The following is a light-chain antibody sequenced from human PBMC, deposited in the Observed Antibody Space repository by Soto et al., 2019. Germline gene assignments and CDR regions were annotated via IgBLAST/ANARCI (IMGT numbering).Light chain of an antibody. CDR3: ISYTSSDTYV. Sequence: QAARTQPASVSGSPGQSITISCTGTSSDVGAYKYVSWYQQHPGKAPKLMIYDVSRRPSGVSNRFSGSKSGNTASLIISGLQAEDEADYYCISYTSSDTYVFGTGTKVTXL. CDR2: DVS. V-gene: IGLV2-14*01. J-gene: IGLJ1*01. CDR1: SSDVGAYKY.